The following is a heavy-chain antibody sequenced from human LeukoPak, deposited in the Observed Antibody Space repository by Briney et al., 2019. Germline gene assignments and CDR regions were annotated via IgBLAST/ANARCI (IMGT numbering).Heavy chain of an antibody. J-gene: IGHJ4*02. CDR1: GFTFSTYA. CDR3: ATRQTTVDYYDC. Sequence: GGSLRLSCVGSGFTFSTYAMDWARQAPGKGLEWVSAISSGGTTYYADSVKGRFSISRDNSKNTVYLQMNSLRAEDTAVYYCATRQTTVDYYDCWGQGTLVTVSS. V-gene: IGHV3-23*01. CDR2: ISSGGTT. D-gene: IGHD4-23*01.